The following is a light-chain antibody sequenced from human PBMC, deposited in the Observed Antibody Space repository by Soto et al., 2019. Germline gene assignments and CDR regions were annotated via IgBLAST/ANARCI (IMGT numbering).Light chain of an antibody. Sequence: DVQMTQSPSSLSASVGERVTITCRASQNIRSYLSWYQQKPGKAPKLLIHAASSLHSGVPSTFSGSGSGTDFALTISSLQPEDFATYYCHQTAANPWTFAQGTKVEIK. CDR1: QNIRSY. J-gene: IGKJ1*01. CDR3: HQTAANPWT. V-gene: IGKV1-39*01. CDR2: AAS.